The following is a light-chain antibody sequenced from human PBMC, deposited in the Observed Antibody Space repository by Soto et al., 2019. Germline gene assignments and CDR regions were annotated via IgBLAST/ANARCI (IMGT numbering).Light chain of an antibody. CDR1: SSEVGSFNF. V-gene: IGLV2-23*02. CDR2: EVT. J-gene: IGLJ1*01. CDR3: CSCAGRSTYV. Sequence: QSVLTQPASVSGSPGQSVTISCTRTSSEVGSFNFVSWYQQHPGKAPKVVIYEVTKRPSGVSNRFSGSKSGNTASLAIYGLQADDEADYYCCSCAGRSTYVFGNGTKVIVL.